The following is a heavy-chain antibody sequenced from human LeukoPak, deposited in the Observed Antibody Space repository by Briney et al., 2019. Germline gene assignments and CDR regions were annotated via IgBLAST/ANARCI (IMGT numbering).Heavy chain of an antibody. Sequence: PSETLSLTCTVSGGSISSYYWSWIRQPPGKGLEWIGYIYYSGSTNYNPSLKSRVTISVDTSKNQFSLKLSSVTAADTAVYYCARRLSGSPKNSYGILEWYFDLWGRGTLVTVSS. CDR2: IYYSGST. CDR1: GGSISSYY. J-gene: IGHJ2*01. CDR3: ARRLSGSPKNSYGILEWYFDL. D-gene: IGHD5-18*01. V-gene: IGHV4-59*08.